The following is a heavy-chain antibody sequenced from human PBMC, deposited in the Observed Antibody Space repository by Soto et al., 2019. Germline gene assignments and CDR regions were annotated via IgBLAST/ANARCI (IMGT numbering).Heavy chain of an antibody. CDR1: GYTFTSYD. V-gene: IGHV1-8*02. Sequence: ASVKVSCKASGYTFTSYDINWVRQATGQGLEWMGWMNPNSGNTGYAQKFQGRVTMTRNTSISTAFMELSSLRSEATDVYYCATGSDGSFDIWGRGTLVTVSS. CDR2: MNPNSGNT. CDR3: ATGSDGSFDI. D-gene: IGHD2-15*01. J-gene: IGHJ2*01.